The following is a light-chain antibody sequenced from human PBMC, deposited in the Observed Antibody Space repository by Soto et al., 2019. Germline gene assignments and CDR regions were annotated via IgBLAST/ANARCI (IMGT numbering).Light chain of an antibody. V-gene: IGKV3-15*01. J-gene: IGKJ1*01. CDR1: QSVSSN. Sequence: EIVITQSPATLSVSPGERATLSCRASQSVSSNLAWYQQKPGQAPRLLIYGASTRATGTPARFSGSGSGTEFTLTISSLQSEDFAVYYCQQYNNWPRTFGQGTKVDIK. CDR2: GAS. CDR3: QQYNNWPRT.